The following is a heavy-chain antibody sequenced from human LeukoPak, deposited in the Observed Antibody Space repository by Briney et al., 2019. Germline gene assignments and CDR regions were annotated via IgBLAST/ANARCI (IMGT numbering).Heavy chain of an antibody. V-gene: IGHV3-74*01. D-gene: IGHD3-10*01. CDR3: SCGRPYGY. J-gene: IGHJ4*02. CDR1: GFTFSSYW. Sequence: GGSLRLSCAACGFTFSSYWIDCVRQAPGKGLVWVSRINSDGSSTSYADSVKGQFTISRDHANNTTYLQINSLRAEDTAVYALSCGRPYGYRGQGTLVTVSS. CDR2: INSDGSST.